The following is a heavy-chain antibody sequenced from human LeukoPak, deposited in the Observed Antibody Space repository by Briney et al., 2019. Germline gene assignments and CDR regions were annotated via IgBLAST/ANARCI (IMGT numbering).Heavy chain of an antibody. CDR2: ISSSGTTI. J-gene: IGHJ2*01. CDR1: GFTFSDYY. D-gene: IGHD4-17*01. Sequence: PGGSLRLSCAASGFTFSDYYMSWIRQAPGKGLEWVSYISSSGTTIYYADSVKGRFTISRDNAKNSLYLQMNSLRAEDTAVYYRARRTVTRDWYFDLWGRGTLVTLSS. V-gene: IGHV3-11*01. CDR3: ARRTVTRDWYFDL.